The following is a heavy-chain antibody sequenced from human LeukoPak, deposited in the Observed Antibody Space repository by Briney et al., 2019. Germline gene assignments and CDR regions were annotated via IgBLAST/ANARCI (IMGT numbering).Heavy chain of an antibody. CDR2: ISGSGGST. J-gene: IGHJ4*02. V-gene: IGHV3-23*01. CDR1: GFTFSSYA. D-gene: IGHD3-10*01. CDR3: AKDSAYYYGSGSNY. Sequence: GGSLRLSCAASGFTFSSYAMSWVRQAPGKGLEWVSAISGSGGSTYYADSVKGRFTISRDNSKNTLYLQMNSLRAEDTAVYYCAKDSAYYYGSGSNYWGQGILVTVSS.